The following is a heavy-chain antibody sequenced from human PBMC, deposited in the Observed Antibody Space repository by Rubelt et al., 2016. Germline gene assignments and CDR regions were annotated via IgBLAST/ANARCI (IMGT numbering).Heavy chain of an antibody. V-gene: IGHV4-34*01. J-gene: IGHJ5*02. CDR1: GGSFSGYY. Sequence: QVQLQQWGAGLLKPSETLSLTCAVYGGSFSGYYWSWIRQPPGKGLEWIGEINHSGSTNYNPSLKSRVTISVTTSKNQCSLKRSSGTAADTAVYYCARGLARAAAAPRRLWFDPWGQGTLVTVSS. CDR3: ARGLARAAAAPRRLWFDP. CDR2: INHSGST. D-gene: IGHD6-13*01.